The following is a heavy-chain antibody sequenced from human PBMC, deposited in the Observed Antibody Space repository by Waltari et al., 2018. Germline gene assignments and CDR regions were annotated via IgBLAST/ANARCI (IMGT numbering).Heavy chain of an antibody. CDR1: GFTVSSNY. CDR3: ARDTVRGYYYYMDV. CDR2: IYSGGST. D-gene: IGHD4-4*01. J-gene: IGHJ6*03. Sequence: EVQLVETGGGLIQPGGSLRLSCAASGFTVSSNYMSWVRQAPGKGLEWVSVIYSGGSTYYADSVKGRFTISRDNSKNTLYLQMNSLRAEDTAVYYCARDTVRGYYYYMDVWGKGTTVTVSS. V-gene: IGHV3-53*02.